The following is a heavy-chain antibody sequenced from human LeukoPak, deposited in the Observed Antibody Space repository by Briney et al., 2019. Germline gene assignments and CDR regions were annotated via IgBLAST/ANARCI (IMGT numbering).Heavy chain of an antibody. D-gene: IGHD6-6*01. V-gene: IGHV1-2*02. CDR3: ARGSVIDGSSSSASGPSGPGY. CDR2: IISCRGYT. CDR1: GYSFTGHY. J-gene: IGHJ4*02. Sequence: ASVKVSCKASGYSFTGHYMHWVRQAPGQGLEWMGWIISCRGYTNYAQKSHGRVTMTRDTSISTAYMELRRLISDDTAVYYCARGSVIDGSSSSASGPSGPGYWDQGTLVTVSS.